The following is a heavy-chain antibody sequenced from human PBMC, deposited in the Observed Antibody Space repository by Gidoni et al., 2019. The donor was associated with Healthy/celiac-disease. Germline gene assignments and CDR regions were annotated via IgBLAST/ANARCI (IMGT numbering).Heavy chain of an antibody. Sequence: EVQLFESGGGLVQPGGSLRLSCAASGFTFSSYAMSWVRQAPGRGLGWVSAISGSGGSTYYADSVKGRFTISRDNSKNTLYLQMNSLRAEDTAVYYCAKDQAEPAEPGDRSYFDYWGQGTLVTVSS. V-gene: IGHV3-23*01. J-gene: IGHJ4*02. CDR2: ISGSGGST. D-gene: IGHD7-27*01. CDR1: GFTFSSYA. CDR3: AKDQAEPAEPGDRSYFDY.